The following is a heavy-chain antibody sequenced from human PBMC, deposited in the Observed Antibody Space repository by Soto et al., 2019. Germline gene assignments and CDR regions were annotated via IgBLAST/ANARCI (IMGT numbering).Heavy chain of an antibody. D-gene: IGHD3-10*02. CDR1: GYTFTAYY. CDR3: ARNMDYYYGRGSGNGHGV. V-gene: IGHV1-2*02. CDR2: INPKFGDT. Sequence: QVQLVQSGAEVKEPGDSVWDSCEASGYTFTAYYIHWVRQAPGQGLEWMGWINPKFGDTTYAQDLQGRVSMTRDMSISTVYMELSRLTSDDTAIYYCARNMDYYYGRGSGNGHGVWGQGTTVTVFS. J-gene: IGHJ6*02.